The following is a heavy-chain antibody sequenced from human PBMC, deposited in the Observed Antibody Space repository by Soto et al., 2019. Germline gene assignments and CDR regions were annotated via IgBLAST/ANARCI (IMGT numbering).Heavy chain of an antibody. CDR1: GFSLSTSGMC. J-gene: IGHJ4*02. V-gene: IGHV2-70*01. D-gene: IGHD3-16*02. CDR2: IDWDDDK. CDR3: ARMASSGRYLDY. Sequence: SGPTLVNPTQTLTLTCTFSGFSLSTSGMCVSWIRQPPGKALEWLALIDWDDDKYYSTSLKTRLTISKDTSKNQVVLTMTNMDPVDTATYDCARMASSGRYLDYWGQGTLVTVSS.